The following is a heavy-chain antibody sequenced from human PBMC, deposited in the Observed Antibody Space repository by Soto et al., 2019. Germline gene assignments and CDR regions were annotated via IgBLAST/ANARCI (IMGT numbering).Heavy chain of an antibody. Sequence: QVQLVQSGAEVKPPGSSVKVSCEASGGTVSAYTINWVRQAPGQGLEWMGRIISILDIPNYAQKFQGRLTIIADTSTSTTYMELRNLRSEDTATYYCARENGTSSLDYWGQGTLVTVSS. CDR2: IISILDIP. D-gene: IGHD6-6*01. CDR3: ARENGTSSLDY. CDR1: GGTVSAYT. J-gene: IGHJ4*02. V-gene: IGHV1-69*02.